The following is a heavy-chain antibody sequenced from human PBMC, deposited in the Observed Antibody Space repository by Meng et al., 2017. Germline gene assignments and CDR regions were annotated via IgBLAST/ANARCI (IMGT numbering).Heavy chain of an antibody. CDR3: ARGVGYGGNSLYFDY. CDR1: GYTFTGYY. V-gene: IGHV1-2*06. Sequence: QVQLVQSGAEVTKPGASVKVSCKASGYTFTGYYMHWVRQAPGQGLEWMGRINPNSGGTNYAQKFQGRVTITADKSTSTAYMELSGLRSEDTAVYYCARGVGYGGNSLYFDYWGQGTLVTVSS. CDR2: INPNSGGT. D-gene: IGHD4-23*01. J-gene: IGHJ4*02.